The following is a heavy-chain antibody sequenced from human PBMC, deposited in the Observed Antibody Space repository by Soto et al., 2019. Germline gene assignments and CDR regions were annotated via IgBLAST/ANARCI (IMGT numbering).Heavy chain of an antibody. V-gene: IGHV4-59*01. D-gene: IGHD3-22*01. Sequence: SETLSLTCTVSGGSISSYYWSWIRQPPGKGLEWIGYIYYSGSTNYNPSLKSRVTISVDTSKNQFSLKLSSVTAADTAVYYCARDKYDSSGYYPNWLDPWGQGTLVTVYS. CDR2: IYYSGST. CDR1: GGSISSYY. J-gene: IGHJ5*02. CDR3: ARDKYDSSGYYPNWLDP.